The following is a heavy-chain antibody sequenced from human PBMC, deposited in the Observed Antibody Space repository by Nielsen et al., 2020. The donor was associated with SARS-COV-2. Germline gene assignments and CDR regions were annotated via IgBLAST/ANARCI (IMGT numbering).Heavy chain of an antibody. CDR3: ARGSSSWDYDAFDI. CDR2: ISYDGSNK. V-gene: IGHV3-30-3*01. CDR1: GFTFSSYA. D-gene: IGHD6-13*01. J-gene: IGHJ3*02. Sequence: GGSLRLSCAASGFTFSSYAMHWVRQAPGKGLEWVAVISYDGSNKYYADSVKGRFTISRDNSKNTLYLQMNSLRAEDTAVYYCARGSSSWDYDAFDIWGQGTMVTVSS.